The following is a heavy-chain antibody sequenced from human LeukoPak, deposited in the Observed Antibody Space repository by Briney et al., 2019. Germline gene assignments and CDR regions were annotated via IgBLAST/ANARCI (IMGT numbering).Heavy chain of an antibody. V-gene: IGHV3-7*01. Sequence: GGSLRLSCAASGFTFSSYWMSWVRQAPGKGLEWVANIKQEGSEKYYVDSVKGRFTISRDNAKNSLYLQMNSLRAEDTAVYYCAREPLHYDSSGYYYAYFDYWGQGTLVTVSS. CDR3: AREPLHYDSSGYYYAYFDY. CDR1: GFTFSSYW. CDR2: IKQEGSEK. J-gene: IGHJ4*02. D-gene: IGHD3-22*01.